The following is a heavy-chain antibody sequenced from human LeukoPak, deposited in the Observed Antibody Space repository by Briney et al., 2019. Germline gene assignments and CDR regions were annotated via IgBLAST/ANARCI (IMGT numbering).Heavy chain of an antibody. Sequence: ASVKVSCKASGYTFTSYGISWVRQAPGQGLEWMGWISAYNGNTNYAQKLQGRVTMTTDTSTSTAYMELRSLRSDDTAVYYCARGPGYSSSWYMATVYYYYYYGMDVWGQGTTVTVSS. D-gene: IGHD6-13*01. CDR2: ISAYNGNT. V-gene: IGHV1-18*01. CDR3: ARGPGYSSSWYMATVYYYYYYGMDV. CDR1: GYTFTSYG. J-gene: IGHJ6*02.